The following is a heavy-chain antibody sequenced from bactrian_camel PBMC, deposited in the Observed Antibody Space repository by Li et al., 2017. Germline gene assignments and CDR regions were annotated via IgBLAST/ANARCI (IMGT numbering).Heavy chain of an antibody. CDR3: AYSWTVTAPAGLGAMTRPDFGY. V-gene: IGHV3S55*01. Sequence: HVQLVESGGGSVQAGGSLRLSCVVSGSTYGNCVGWFRQAPGKEREAVAAIDIRGSPTYTYSVKGRFTISKDNAKNTLSLQMSSLKPEDTALYRCAYSWTVTAPAGLGAMTRPDFGYWGDGTQVTVS. J-gene: IGHJ6*01. D-gene: IGHD1*01. CDR2: IDIRGSP. CDR1: GSTYGNC.